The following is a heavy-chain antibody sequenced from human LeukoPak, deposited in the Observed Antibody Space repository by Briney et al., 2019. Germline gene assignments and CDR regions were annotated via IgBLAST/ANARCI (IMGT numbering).Heavy chain of an antibody. J-gene: IGHJ6*03. Sequence: SETLSLTCTVSSVSISRTTYYWGWIRQPPGKGLEWIGTIYYSGSTYYNPSLKSRVTIYVDTSTNQFSLKLTSVTASDTAVYYCARGGDSYMDVWGKGTTVTVSS. CDR2: IYYSGST. CDR3: ARGGDSYMDV. CDR1: SVSISRTTYY. D-gene: IGHD3-16*01. V-gene: IGHV4-39*01.